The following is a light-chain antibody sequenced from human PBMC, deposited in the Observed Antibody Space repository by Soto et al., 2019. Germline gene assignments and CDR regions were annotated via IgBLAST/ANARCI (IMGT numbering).Light chain of an antibody. CDR1: QSVSSN. CDR2: AAS. Sequence: EIVLTPYSGPLSLSPRGRATLSCRASQSVSSNLAWYQQKPGQAPRLLIYAASTRATGIPARFSGSGSGTEFTLTISSLQSEDFATYYCQQYNYWPVTFGGGTKVDNK. J-gene: IGKJ4*01. CDR3: QQYNYWPVT. V-gene: IGKV3-15*01.